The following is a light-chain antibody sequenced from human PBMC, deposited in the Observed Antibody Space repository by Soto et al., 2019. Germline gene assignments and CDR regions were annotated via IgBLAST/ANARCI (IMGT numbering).Light chain of an antibody. V-gene: IGKV1-5*03. Sequence: DIQMTQSPSTLSASVGDRVTITCRAIQSISSWLAWYQQKSGKAPKLLIYEASSLESGLPSRFSGSGSGPAFTLTSSSRQPDDFATYYCQQYNSFPTFGQGTKVQIK. CDR1: QSISSW. CDR2: EAS. J-gene: IGKJ1*01. CDR3: QQYNSFPT.